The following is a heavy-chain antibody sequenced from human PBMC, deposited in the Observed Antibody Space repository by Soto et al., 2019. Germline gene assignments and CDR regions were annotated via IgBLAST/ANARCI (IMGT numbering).Heavy chain of an antibody. D-gene: IGHD5-12*01. CDR1: GGAFSSYA. J-gene: IGHJ5*02. CDR2: IIPIFGTA. CDR3: ARALSGLNWFDP. V-gene: IGHV1-69*13. Sequence: SVKVSCKASGGAFSSYAISWVRQAPGQGLEWMGGIIPIFGTANYAQKFQGRVTITADESTSTAYMELSSLRSEDTAVYYCARALSGLNWFDPWGQGTLVTVSS.